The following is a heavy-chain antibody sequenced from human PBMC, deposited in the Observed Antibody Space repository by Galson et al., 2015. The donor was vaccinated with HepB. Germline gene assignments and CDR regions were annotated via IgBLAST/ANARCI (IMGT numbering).Heavy chain of an antibody. Sequence: SVKVSCKASGYTFTSYAMNWVRQAPGRGLEWMGWINTNTGNPTYAQGFTGRFVFSLDTSVSTAYLQISSLKAEDTAVYYCAREFSSGWSQTRTFDYWGQGTLVTVSS. J-gene: IGHJ4*02. CDR3: AREFSSGWSQTRTFDY. V-gene: IGHV7-4-1*02. CDR2: INTNTGNP. CDR1: GYTFTSYA. D-gene: IGHD6-19*01.